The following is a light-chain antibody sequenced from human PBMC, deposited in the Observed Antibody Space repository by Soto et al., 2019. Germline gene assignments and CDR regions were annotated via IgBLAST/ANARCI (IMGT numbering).Light chain of an antibody. V-gene: IGKV3-20*01. Sequence: EIVLTQSPGTLSLSPGERATLSCRASQSVSSRYLAWYQQKPGQAPRLLIYGASSRATGIPDRFSGSVSGTAFSLTISRLEPDDFAEYYCQQYGSSRTFGQGTKVEIK. CDR3: QQYGSSRT. CDR2: GAS. CDR1: QSVSSRY. J-gene: IGKJ1*01.